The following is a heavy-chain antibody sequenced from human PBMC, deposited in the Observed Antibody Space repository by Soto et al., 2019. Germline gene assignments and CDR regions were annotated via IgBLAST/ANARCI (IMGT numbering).Heavy chain of an antibody. V-gene: IGHV4-34*02. CDR1: GGSFSDYY. J-gene: IGHJ4*02. CDR3: AREEPASRHHDY. Sequence: QVQLQPWGAGLLKPSETLSLTCAVYGGSFSDYYWSWIRQTPEKGLELIGEVSHSGSTTYNPSLKNRVTIAIDTSKNQFSLTLSSVTAADTAIYFWAREEPASRHHDYWGQGNLVTVSS. CDR2: VSHSGST. D-gene: IGHD1-26*01.